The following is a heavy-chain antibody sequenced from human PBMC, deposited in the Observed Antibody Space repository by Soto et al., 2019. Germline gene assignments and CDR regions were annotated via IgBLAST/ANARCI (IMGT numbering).Heavy chain of an antibody. D-gene: IGHD2-8*01. CDR2: IYGDDDK. J-gene: IGHJ6*02. Sequence: QITLKESGPTLVKPTQTLTLTCTFSGFSVSTSGVGVGWIRQPPGKALEWLAFIYGDDDKRYSPSLKSRLTITKDTSKKQVVLTMTNMDLVDTATYYGAHRRTQEWYGMDVWGQGTTVTVSS. V-gene: IGHV2-5*02. CDR1: GFSVSTSGVG. CDR3: AHRRTQEWYGMDV.